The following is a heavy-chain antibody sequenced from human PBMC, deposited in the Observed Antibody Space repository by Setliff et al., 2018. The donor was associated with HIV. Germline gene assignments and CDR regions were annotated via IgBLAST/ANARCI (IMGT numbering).Heavy chain of an antibody. D-gene: IGHD2-2*01. CDR1: GYSFTTSG. J-gene: IGHJ6*03. V-gene: IGHV1-18*01. Sequence: ASVKVSCKASGYSFTTSGVSWVRQAPGQGLEWMGWINIRSGNTNYAQKFQGRVTMTTDTSTSTAYMGLRSLRSDDTAVYYCARGDIIAVPAAIDMDVWGKGTTVTVSS. CDR3: ARGDIIAVPAAIDMDV. CDR2: INIRSGNT.